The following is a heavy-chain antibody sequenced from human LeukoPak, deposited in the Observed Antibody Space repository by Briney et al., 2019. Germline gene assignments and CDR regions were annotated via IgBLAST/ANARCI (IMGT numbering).Heavy chain of an antibody. CDR3: AREGTGTIDY. V-gene: IGHV3-23*01. J-gene: IGHJ4*02. D-gene: IGHD1-1*01. CDR2: ISGSGANT. Sequence: GGSLRLSCAASGFIFSSYAMSWVRQVPGKGLQWVSSISGSGANTYNADSAKGRFTISRDNSKTTLYVQMNSLRAEDTAVYYCAREGTGTIDYWGQGTLVTVSS. CDR1: GFIFSSYA.